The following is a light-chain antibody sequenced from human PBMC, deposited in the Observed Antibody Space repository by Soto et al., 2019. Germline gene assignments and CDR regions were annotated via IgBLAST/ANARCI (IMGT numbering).Light chain of an antibody. J-gene: IGKJ1*01. CDR3: QHDNSYSEA. CDR1: QSISSW. Sequence: DIQMTQSPSTLSASVGDRVTITCRDSQSISSWLAWYQQKPGKAPKVLIFDASSLESGVPSRFSGSGSATEFTLTISSLQPDDFATYYCQHDNSYSEAFGQGTKVDI. V-gene: IGKV1-5*01. CDR2: DAS.